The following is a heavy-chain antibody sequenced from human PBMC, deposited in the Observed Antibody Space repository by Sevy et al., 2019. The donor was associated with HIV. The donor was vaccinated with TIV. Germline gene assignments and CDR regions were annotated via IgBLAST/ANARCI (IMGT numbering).Heavy chain of an antibody. Sequence: GGSLRLSCAASGFTFSSYGMHWVRQAPGKGLEWVAVIWYDGSNKYYADSVKGRFTISRDNSKNTLYLQMNSLRAEDTAVYYCARPSSFRYYDFWSGYYPNYYGMDVWGQRTTVTVSS. CDR3: ARPSSFRYYDFWSGYYPNYYGMDV. D-gene: IGHD3-3*01. CDR1: GFTFSSYG. CDR2: IWYDGSNK. V-gene: IGHV3-33*01. J-gene: IGHJ6*02.